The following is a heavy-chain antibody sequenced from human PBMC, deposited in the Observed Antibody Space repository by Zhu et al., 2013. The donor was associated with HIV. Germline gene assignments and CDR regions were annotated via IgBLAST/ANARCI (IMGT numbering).Heavy chain of an antibody. J-gene: IGHJ6*03. CDR2: INPYNGDT. V-gene: IGHV1-18*01. D-gene: IGHD1-1*01. CDR3: ARGPGNDYFYMDA. Sequence: QVHLVQSGPELKKPGASVRVSCKASGYTFTSYALAWVRQAPGQGLEWMGWINPYNGDTKYARRFQGRVTMSTDTSTNTAYMEVRTLRSDDTAVYYCARGPGNDYFYMDAWGKGTTVTVSS. CDR1: GYTFTSYA.